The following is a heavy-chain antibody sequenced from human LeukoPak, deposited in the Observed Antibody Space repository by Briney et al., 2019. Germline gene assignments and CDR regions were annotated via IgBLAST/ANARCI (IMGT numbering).Heavy chain of an antibody. CDR1: GYTFITYD. J-gene: IGHJ4*02. D-gene: IGHD3-3*01. V-gene: IGHV1-18*01. CDR3: ARVGNYDFWSSYSYYLDY. Sequence: ASVKVSCKASGYTFITYDITWVRQAPGQGLDWMGWISGYNGNTKYAQKLQGRVTMTTDTSTNTAYMELRSLRSDDTAVYYCARVGNYDFWSSYSYYLDYWGQGTLVTVSS. CDR2: ISGYNGNT.